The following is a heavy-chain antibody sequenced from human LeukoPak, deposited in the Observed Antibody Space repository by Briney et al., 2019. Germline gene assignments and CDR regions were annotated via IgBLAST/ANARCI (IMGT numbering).Heavy chain of an antibody. D-gene: IGHD6-19*01. J-gene: IGHJ4*02. CDR1: GFTFSSYG. CDR3: AKGGISGWGFFDY. CDR2: ISYDGSNK. Sequence: GRSLRLPCAASGFTFSSYGMHWVRQAPGKGLEWVAVISYDGSNKYYADSVRGRFTISRDNSKNTLYLQMNSLRAEDTAVYYCAKGGISGWGFFDYWGQGTLVTVSS. V-gene: IGHV3-30*18.